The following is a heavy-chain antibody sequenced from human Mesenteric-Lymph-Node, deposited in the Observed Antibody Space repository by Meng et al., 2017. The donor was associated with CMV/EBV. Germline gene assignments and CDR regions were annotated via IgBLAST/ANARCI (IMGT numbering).Heavy chain of an antibody. CDR1: GYTFTSYG. Sequence: ASVKVSCKASGYTFTSYGISWVRQAPGQGLEWMGWISAYNGNTNYAQKLQGRVTMTTDTSTSTAYMELRSLRSDDTAVYYCATHAAFYYDTSGHFYVYWGQGTLVTVSS. D-gene: IGHD3-22*01. CDR3: ATHAAFYYDTSGHFYVY. CDR2: ISAYNGNT. J-gene: IGHJ4*02. V-gene: IGHV1-18*01.